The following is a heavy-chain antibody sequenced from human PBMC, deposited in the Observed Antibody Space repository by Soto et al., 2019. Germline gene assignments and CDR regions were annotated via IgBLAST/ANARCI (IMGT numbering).Heavy chain of an antibody. J-gene: IGHJ3*02. CDR3: ARERGYCSSTSCPHAFDI. CDR2: IHPGDSDT. CDR1: GYSFTSYW. Sequence: PGESLKISCKGSGYSFTSYWIGRVLQMPGKGLEWMGIIHPGDSDTRYSPSFQGQVSISADKSISTAYLQWSSLKASDTAMYYCARERGYCSSTSCPHAFDIWGQGTMVTVSS. V-gene: IGHV5-51*01. D-gene: IGHD2-2*01.